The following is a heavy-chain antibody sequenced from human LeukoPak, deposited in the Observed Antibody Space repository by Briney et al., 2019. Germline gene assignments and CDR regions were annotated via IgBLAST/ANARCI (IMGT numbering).Heavy chain of an antibody. V-gene: IGHV3-21*01. Sequence: GGSLTLSCAASGFTFSTYSMNSARQPPGEWRGWVPSISSSSSYIYYADSVKARFTFSRDKAKNSLYLQMSSLRGEDTAVYYCARSRRIQLDAFDIWGQGTKVTASS. CDR1: GFTFSTYS. CDR3: ARSRRIQLDAFDI. J-gene: IGHJ3*02. D-gene: IGHD5-18*01. CDR2: ISSSSSYI.